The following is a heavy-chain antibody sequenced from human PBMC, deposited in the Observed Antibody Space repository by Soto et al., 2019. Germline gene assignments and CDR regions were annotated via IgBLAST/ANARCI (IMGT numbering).Heavy chain of an antibody. V-gene: IGHV4-39*01. CDR1: GGSISSSSYY. CDR2: IHYSGST. D-gene: IGHD3-22*01. J-gene: IGHJ4*02. CDR3: ARHEGYYYDSSGYPYFDY. Sequence: PSETLSLTCTVSGGSISSSSYYWGWIRQPPGKGLEWIGTIHYSGSTYYNPSLKSRVTISVDTSKNQFSLKLSSATAADTAVYNCARHEGYYYDSSGYPYFDYWGQGTLVTVSS.